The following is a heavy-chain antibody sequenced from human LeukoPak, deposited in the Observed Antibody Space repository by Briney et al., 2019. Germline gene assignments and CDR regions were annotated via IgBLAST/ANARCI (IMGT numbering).Heavy chain of an antibody. D-gene: IGHD6-13*01. CDR1: GFTFSSYS. J-gene: IGHJ4*02. Sequence: GGSLRLSCAASGFTFSSYSMNWVRQAPGKGLEWVSYISSSSTIYYADSVKGRFTISRDNAKNSLYLQMNSLRAEDTAVYYCARDGAYSSSWFFDYWGQGTLVTVSS. CDR2: ISSSSTI. CDR3: ARDGAYSSSWFFDY. V-gene: IGHV3-48*04.